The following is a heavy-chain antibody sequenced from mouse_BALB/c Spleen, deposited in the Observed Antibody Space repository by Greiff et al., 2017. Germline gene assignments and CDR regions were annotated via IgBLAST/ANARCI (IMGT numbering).Heavy chain of an antibody. V-gene: IGHV3-2*02. Sequence: VQLKESGPGLVKPSQSLSLTCTVTGYSITSDYAWTWIRQFPGNKLEWMGYISYSGSTSYNPSLKSRISITRDTSKNQFFLQLNSVTTEDTATYYCARIRYGNYFYAMDYWGQGTSVTVSS. J-gene: IGHJ4*01. D-gene: IGHD2-10*02. CDR3: ARIRYGNYFYAMDY. CDR2: ISYSGST. CDR1: GYSITSDYA.